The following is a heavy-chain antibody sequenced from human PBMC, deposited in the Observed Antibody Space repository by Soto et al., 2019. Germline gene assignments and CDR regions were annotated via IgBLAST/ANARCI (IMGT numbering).Heavy chain of an antibody. CDR2: ISYSGST. J-gene: IGHJ4*02. D-gene: IGHD5-18*01. CDR3: ARGRGDTAMAWYY. Sequence: SETLSLTCTVSGGSISSYYWSWVRQSPGKGLEWIGYISYSGSTKYNPSLKSRVTISVDTSKNQFSLKLSSVTAADTAVYYCARGRGDTAMAWYYWGQGTLVTVSS. CDR1: GGSISSYY. V-gene: IGHV4-59*01.